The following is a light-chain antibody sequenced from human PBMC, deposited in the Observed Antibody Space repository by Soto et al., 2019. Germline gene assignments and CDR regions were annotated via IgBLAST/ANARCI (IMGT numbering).Light chain of an antibody. CDR3: QRYDISPFP. J-gene: IGKJ2*01. CDR2: GAC. Sequence: EIVLTQSPGTLSLSPGERATLSCRASQSVSSTYLAWYQQKPGQAPRLLIYGACSRATGIPDRFSGSGSGTDLTLTISRVEHEDFAVYYCQRYDISPFPFGQGTKLEIK. V-gene: IGKV3-20*01. CDR1: QSVSSTY.